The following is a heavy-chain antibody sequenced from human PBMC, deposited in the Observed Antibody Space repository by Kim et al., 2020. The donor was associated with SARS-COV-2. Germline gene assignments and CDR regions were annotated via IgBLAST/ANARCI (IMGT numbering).Heavy chain of an antibody. CDR3: TTVRRITIFGVVILGMDV. J-gene: IGHJ6*02. Sequence: KGSFTISRDDSKNTLYLQMNSLKTEDTAVYYCTTVRRITIFGVVILGMDVWGQGTTVTVSS. D-gene: IGHD3-3*01. V-gene: IGHV3-15*01.